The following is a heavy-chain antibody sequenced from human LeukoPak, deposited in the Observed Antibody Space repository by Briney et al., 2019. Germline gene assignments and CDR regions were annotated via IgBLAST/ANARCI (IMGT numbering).Heavy chain of an antibody. CDR3: ASGYCSGGSCYSGAFDI. J-gene: IGHJ3*02. V-gene: IGHV3-21*01. Sequence: GGSLRLSCAASGFTFSSYSMNWVRQAPGKGLEWVSSISSSSSYIYYADSVKGRFTISRDNAKNSLYLQMNSLRAEDTAVYYCASGYCSGGSCYSGAFDIWGQRTMVTVSS. CDR1: GFTFSSYS. D-gene: IGHD2-15*01. CDR2: ISSSSSYI.